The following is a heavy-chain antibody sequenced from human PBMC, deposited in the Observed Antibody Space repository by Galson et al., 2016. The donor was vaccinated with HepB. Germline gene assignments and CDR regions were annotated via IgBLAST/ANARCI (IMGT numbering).Heavy chain of an antibody. D-gene: IGHD3/OR15-3a*01. J-gene: IGHJ4*02. Sequence: SVKVSCKASGDTFSRNSISWVRQAPGQGLEWMGRIIPMLGITNYAQKFQGRVTITADKSTSTVYMELRSLGSEDTAGYYGARDGGLGLPINSLYFDYWGQGTLVTVSS. V-gene: IGHV1-69*04. CDR1: GDTFSRNS. CDR3: ARDGGLGLPINSLYFDY. CDR2: IIPMLGIT.